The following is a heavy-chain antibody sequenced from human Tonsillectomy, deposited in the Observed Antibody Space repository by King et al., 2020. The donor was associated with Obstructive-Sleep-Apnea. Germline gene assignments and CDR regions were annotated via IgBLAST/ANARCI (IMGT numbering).Heavy chain of an antibody. CDR2: IRSETYLATT. CDR1: GFGFGDYA. Sequence: VQLVESGGGLVQPGRSLRLSCQASGFGFGDYAMSWFRQAPGKGLQWIGFIRSETYLATTEYAASLRGRFTISRDDSKSIAYLQMYSLETEDTAVYYCTTVLEYGDHQVTFDYWGQGTLVTVSS. J-gene: IGHJ4*02. V-gene: IGHV3-49*03. D-gene: IGHD4-17*01. CDR3: TTVLEYGDHQVTFDY.